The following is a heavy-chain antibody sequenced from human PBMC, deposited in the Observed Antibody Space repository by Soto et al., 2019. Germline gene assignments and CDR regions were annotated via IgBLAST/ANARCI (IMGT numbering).Heavy chain of an antibody. CDR3: ARDQTPNYGYFLFHYYGMAV. CDR2: IIPIFGTA. CDR1: GGTFSSYA. J-gene: IGHJ6*02. Sequence: SVKVSCKASGGTFSSYAISWVRQAPGQGLEWMGGIIPIFGTANYAQKFQGRVTITADESTSTAYMELSSLRSEDTAVYYCARDQTPNYGYFLFHYYGMAVWGQGTTVTVSS. D-gene: IGHD4-17*01. V-gene: IGHV1-69*13.